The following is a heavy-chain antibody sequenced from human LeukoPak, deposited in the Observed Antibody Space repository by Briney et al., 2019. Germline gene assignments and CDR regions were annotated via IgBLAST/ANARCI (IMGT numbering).Heavy chain of an antibody. CDR2: IYYSGST. V-gene: IGHV4-59*01. J-gene: IGHJ3*02. D-gene: IGHD5-18*01. Sequence: SETLSLTCTVSGGSISSDYWSWIRQPPGKGLEWIGYIYYSGSTNYNPSLKSRVTISVDTSKNQFSLKLSSVTAADTAVYYCARADPLYSYGWRNAFDIWGQSSKVHPFDIWGQGTMVTVSS. CDR1: GGSISSDY. CDR3: ARADPLYSYGWRNAFDIWGQSSKVHPFDI.